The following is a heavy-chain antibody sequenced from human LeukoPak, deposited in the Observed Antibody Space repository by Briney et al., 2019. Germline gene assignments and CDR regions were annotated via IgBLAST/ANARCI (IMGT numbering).Heavy chain of an antibody. J-gene: IGHJ4*02. CDR1: GFTFSSYA. V-gene: IGHV3-9*01. D-gene: IGHD4-17*01. Sequence: GGFLRLSCAASGFTFSSYAMHWVRQAPGKGLEWVSGISWNSGSIGHADSVKGRFTISRDNAKNSLYLQMNSLRAEDTALYYCAKTPMATVTTLPDFDYWGQGTLVTVSS. CDR3: AKTPMATVTTLPDFDY. CDR2: ISWNSGSI.